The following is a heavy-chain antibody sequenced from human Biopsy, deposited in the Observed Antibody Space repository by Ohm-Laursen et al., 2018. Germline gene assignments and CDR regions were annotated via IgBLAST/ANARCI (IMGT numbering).Heavy chain of an antibody. D-gene: IGHD2-15*01. J-gene: IGHJ3*02. V-gene: IGHV4-4*07. Sequence: SDTLSLTCTVSGGSISGHFWSWVRQPPGKGLEWIGRIYSNGNTNYNPSLKSRVSMSVDTSKNHFSLNLTCVTAADTAVYYCARDEGLLQAFDIWGQGTLGTVSS. CDR1: GGSISGHF. CDR3: ARDEGLLQAFDI. CDR2: IYSNGNT.